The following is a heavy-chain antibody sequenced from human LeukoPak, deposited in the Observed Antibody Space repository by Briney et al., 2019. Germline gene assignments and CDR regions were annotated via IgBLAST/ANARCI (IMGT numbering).Heavy chain of an antibody. J-gene: IGHJ4*02. V-gene: IGHV1-18*04. Sequence: ASVKVSCKASGYTFTSYGISWVRQAPGQGLEWSGWISIYTGNIKYGEKFQGRATMTRDTSTSTAYMEVRSLTSDDTAVYYCARVRGTALTAYPGYFDYWGQGTLDTVSS. D-gene: IGHD2-21*02. CDR1: GYTFTSYG. CDR3: ARVRGTALTAYPGYFDY. CDR2: ISIYTGNI.